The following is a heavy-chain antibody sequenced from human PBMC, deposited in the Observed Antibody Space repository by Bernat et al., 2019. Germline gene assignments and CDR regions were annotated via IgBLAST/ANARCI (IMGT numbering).Heavy chain of an antibody. CDR2: IKSKTDGGTT. Sequence: EVQLVESGGGLVKPGGSLRLSCAASGFTFSNAWMSWVRQAPGKGLEWVGRIKSKTDGGTTDYAAPVKGRFTISRDDSKNTLYLQMNSLKTEDTAVYYCTGRGYDILTGLDYRGQGTLVTVSS. J-gene: IGHJ4*02. D-gene: IGHD3-9*01. CDR1: GFTFSNAW. CDR3: TGRGYDILTGLDY. V-gene: IGHV3-15*01.